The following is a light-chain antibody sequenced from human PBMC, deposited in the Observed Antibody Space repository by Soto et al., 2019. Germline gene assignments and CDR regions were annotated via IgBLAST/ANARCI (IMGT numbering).Light chain of an antibody. Sequence: EIVITQSPATLSVSPGERATLSWRASQSVSSDLGWYQQKPGQAPRVVIYGTSTRATGVPARFSGSGSGTDFTLTISSLQSEDFAVYYCQQYNKWPITFGQGTRLEIK. V-gene: IGKV3-15*01. CDR2: GTS. J-gene: IGKJ5*01. CDR3: QQYNKWPIT. CDR1: QSVSSD.